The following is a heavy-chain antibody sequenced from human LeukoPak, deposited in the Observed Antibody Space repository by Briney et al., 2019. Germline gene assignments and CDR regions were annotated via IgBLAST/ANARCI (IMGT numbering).Heavy chain of an antibody. V-gene: IGHV3-74*01. D-gene: IGHD3-16*01. CDR3: ARRRTIGDYDY. J-gene: IGHJ4*02. CDR1: GFTFSDYW. Sequence: PGGSLRLSCAASGFTFSDYWMHWVRQAPGKGLMWAARISDDGSSADHAESVKGRFIISRDNAKNTLYLQMNSLRVEDTGVYYCARRRTIGDYDYWGQGTLVTVSS. CDR2: ISDDGSSA.